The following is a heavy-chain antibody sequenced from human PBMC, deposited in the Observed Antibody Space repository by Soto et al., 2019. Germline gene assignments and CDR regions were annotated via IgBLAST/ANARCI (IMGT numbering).Heavy chain of an antibody. V-gene: IGHV1-8*01. J-gene: IGHJ4*02. CDR3: ASEDDYGYFDY. D-gene: IGHD4-17*01. CDR1: GYTFTSYD. Sequence: ASVKVSCKASGYTFTSYDINWVRQATGQGLEWMGWMNPNSGNTGYAQKLQGRVTMTTDTSTSTAYMELRSLRSDDTAVYYCASEDDYGYFDYWGQGTLVTVSS. CDR2: MNPNSGNT.